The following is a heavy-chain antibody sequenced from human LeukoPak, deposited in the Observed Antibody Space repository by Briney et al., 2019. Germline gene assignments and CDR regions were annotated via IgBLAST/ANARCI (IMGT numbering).Heavy chain of an antibody. CDR3: ARDLIAAAGTDWFDP. J-gene: IGHJ5*02. Sequence: SVKVSCKASGGTFSSYAISWVRQAPGQGLEWMGGIIPIFGTANYAQKFQGRVTITADESTSTAYMELSSLRSEDTAVYYCARDLIAAAGTDWFDPWGQGTLVTVSS. CDR2: IIPIFGTA. CDR1: GGTFSSYA. V-gene: IGHV1-69*01. D-gene: IGHD6-13*01.